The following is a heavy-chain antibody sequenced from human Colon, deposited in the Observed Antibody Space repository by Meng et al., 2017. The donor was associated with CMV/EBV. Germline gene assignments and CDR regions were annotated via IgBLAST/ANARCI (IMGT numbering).Heavy chain of an antibody. CDR3: ARNLGQNWNFEALES. CDR1: GGTFSTYT. CDR2: IIPILNRP. J-gene: IGHJ4*02. D-gene: IGHD1-7*01. V-gene: IGHV1-69*02. Sequence: SVKVSCKASGGTFSTYTITWVRQAPGQGLEWMGRIIPILNRPDYAQSFQGRVSITADKSTSTAYMELSSLRSEDTAVYYCARNLGQNWNFEALESWGQGTLVTVSS.